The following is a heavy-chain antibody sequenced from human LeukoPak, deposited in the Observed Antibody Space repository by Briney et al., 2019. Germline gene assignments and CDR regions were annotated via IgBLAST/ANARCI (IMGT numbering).Heavy chain of an antibody. D-gene: IGHD1-26*01. J-gene: IGHJ3*02. CDR3: ARGIDSGSPPLGTFEI. V-gene: IGHV1-18*01. CDR2: ISAYNGNT. Sequence: ASVKVSCKASGYTFTSYGITWVRQAPGRGLEWMGWISAYNGNTNYAQKVQGRVTMTRDTSTSTAYMELRSLRSDDTAVYYCARGIDSGSPPLGTFEIWGQGTMVTVSS. CDR1: GYTFTSYG.